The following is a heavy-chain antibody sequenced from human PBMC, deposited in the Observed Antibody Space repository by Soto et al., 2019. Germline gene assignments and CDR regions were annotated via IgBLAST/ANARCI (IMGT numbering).Heavy chain of an antibody. V-gene: IGHV4-59*01. J-gene: IGHJ3*02. CDR3: ATRDIWGAFDI. CDR1: GGSISSYY. CDR2: IYYSGST. D-gene: IGHD3-16*01. Sequence: PSETLSLTCTVSGGSISSYYWSWIRQPPGKGLEWIGYIYYSGSTNYNPSLKSRVTISVDTSKNQFSLKLSSVTAADTAVYYCATRDIWGAFDIWGQGTMVTVSS.